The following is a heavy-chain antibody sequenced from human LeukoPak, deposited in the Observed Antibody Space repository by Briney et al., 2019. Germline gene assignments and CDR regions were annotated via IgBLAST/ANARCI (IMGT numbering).Heavy chain of an antibody. J-gene: IGHJ6*03. Sequence: NPSETLSLTCTVSGDSTRSSTYYWGWIRQPPGKGLEWIGSINYSGSTYYNPSLKSRVTISVDTSKNQFSLKLSSVTAADTAVYYCARLTATKGTSYYYYYMDVWGKGTTVTISS. D-gene: IGHD4-17*01. CDR1: GDSTRSSTYY. CDR2: INYSGST. V-gene: IGHV4-39*01. CDR3: ARLTATKGTSYYYYYMDV.